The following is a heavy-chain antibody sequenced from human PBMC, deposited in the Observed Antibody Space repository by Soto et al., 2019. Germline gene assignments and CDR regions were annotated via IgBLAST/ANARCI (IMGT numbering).Heavy chain of an antibody. CDR3: ARAYSSGWYYGY. V-gene: IGHV1-18*01. CDR2: ISAYNGNT. Sequence: GASVKVSCTASGYTFTSYGISWVRQAPGQGLEWMGWISAYNGNTNYAQKLQGRVTMTTDTSTSTAYMELRSLRPDDTAVYYCARAYSSGWYYGYWGQGTLVTVSS. D-gene: IGHD6-19*01. J-gene: IGHJ4*02. CDR1: GYTFTSYG.